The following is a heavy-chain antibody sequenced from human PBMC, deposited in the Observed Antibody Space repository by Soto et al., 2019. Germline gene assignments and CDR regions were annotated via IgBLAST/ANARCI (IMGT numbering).Heavy chain of an antibody. CDR3: AREPYYGSGYGMEV. V-gene: IGHV1-18*01. CDR1: GYTFTSYG. Sequence: QVQLVQSGAEVKKPGASAKVSCKASGYTFTSYGIIWVRQAPGQGLEWMGWISAYNGNTNYAQKLQGRVTMTTDTSTSTAYMERRSMRSDDTDVYYCAREPYYGSGYGMEVRGQGTTVTVSS. J-gene: IGHJ6*01. CDR2: ISAYNGNT. D-gene: IGHD3-10*01.